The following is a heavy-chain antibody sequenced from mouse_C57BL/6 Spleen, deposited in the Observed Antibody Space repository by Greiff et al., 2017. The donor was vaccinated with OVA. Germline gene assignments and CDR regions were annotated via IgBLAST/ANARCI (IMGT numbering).Heavy chain of an antibody. CDR1: GYTFTDYE. J-gene: IGHJ1*03. Sequence: QVQLKESGAELVRPGASVTLSCKASGYTFTDYEMHWVKQTPVHGLEWIGAIDPETGGTAYNQKFKGKAILTADKSSSTAYMELRSLTSEDSAVYYCTRKSSSGYWYFDVWGTGTTVTVSS. CDR3: TRKSSSGYWYFDV. V-gene: IGHV1-15*01. CDR2: IDPETGGT. D-gene: IGHD1-3*01.